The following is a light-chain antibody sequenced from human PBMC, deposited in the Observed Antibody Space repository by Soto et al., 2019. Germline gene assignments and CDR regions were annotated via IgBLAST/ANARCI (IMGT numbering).Light chain of an antibody. CDR3: QQYGSPIT. CDR2: GAS. J-gene: IGKJ5*01. Sequence: EIVLTQSPATLSASPGERATLSCRASQSVSSSYLAWYQQKPGQAPRLLIYGASSRATGIPDRFSGSGSGTDFTLTISRLEPEDFAVYYCQQYGSPITFGQGTRLEIK. CDR1: QSVSSSY. V-gene: IGKV3-20*01.